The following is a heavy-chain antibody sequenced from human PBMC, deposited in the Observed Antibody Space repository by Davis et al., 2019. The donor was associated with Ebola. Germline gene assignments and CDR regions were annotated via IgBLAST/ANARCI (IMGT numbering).Heavy chain of an antibody. Sequence: GESLKISCAASGFTFSSYWMSWVRQAPGKGLEWVANIKQDGSEKYYVDSVKGRFTISRDNSKNTLFLQMSSLRSEDTAIYYCAKGELVITRGYFDYWGQGILVTVSS. CDR3: AKGELVITRGYFDY. CDR2: IKQDGSEK. CDR1: GFTFSSYW. V-gene: IGHV3-7*01. D-gene: IGHD3-9*01. J-gene: IGHJ4*02.